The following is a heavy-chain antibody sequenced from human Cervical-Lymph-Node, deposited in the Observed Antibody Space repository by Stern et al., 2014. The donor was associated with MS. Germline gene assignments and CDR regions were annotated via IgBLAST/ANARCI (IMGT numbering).Heavy chain of an antibody. Sequence: VQLVESGGDLVQPGGSLRLSCAASEFTFSDYSMTWVRQAPQKGLEWVSTIISSGVITYYADSVKGRFTISRDNSKNTLTLQMNSLRAEDTAIYFCAKVAYSGNALDYWGQGTLVTVSS. CDR2: IISSGVIT. J-gene: IGHJ4*02. D-gene: IGHD4-23*01. V-gene: IGHV3-23*04. CDR3: AKVAYSGNALDY. CDR1: EFTFSDYS.